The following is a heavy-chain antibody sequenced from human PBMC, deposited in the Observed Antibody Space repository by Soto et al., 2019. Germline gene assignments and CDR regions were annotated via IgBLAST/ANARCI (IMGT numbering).Heavy chain of an antibody. D-gene: IGHD6-6*01. CDR3: ASSAAGSSSLIDY. V-gene: IGHV1-8*02. CDR1: GYTFTSYG. Sequence: ASVKVSCKASGYTFTSYGISWVRQAPGQGLEWMGWMNPNSGNTGYAQKFQGRVTMTRNTSISTAYMELSSLRSEDTAVYYCASSAAGSSSLIDYWGQGTLVTVSS. J-gene: IGHJ4*02. CDR2: MNPNSGNT.